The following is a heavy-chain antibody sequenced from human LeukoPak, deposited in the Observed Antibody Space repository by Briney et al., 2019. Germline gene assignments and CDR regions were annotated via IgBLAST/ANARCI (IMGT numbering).Heavy chain of an antibody. CDR3: ARDRGPYGSGSYCWFDP. D-gene: IGHD3-10*01. CDR2: IIPIFGTA. CDR1: GGTFSSYA. J-gene: IGHJ5*02. V-gene: IGHV1-69*05. Sequence: SVKVSCKASGGTFSSYAISWVRQAPGQGLEWMGGIIPIFGTASYAQKFQGRVTITTDESTSTAYMELSSLRSEDTAVYYCARDRGPYGSGSYCWFDPWGQGTLVTVSS.